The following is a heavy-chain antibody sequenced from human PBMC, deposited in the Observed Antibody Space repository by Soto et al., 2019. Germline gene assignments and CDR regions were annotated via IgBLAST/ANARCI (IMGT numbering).Heavy chain of an antibody. CDR2: IYPDDSDT. Sequence: GESLKVSCKGSGYSFTNYWIAWVRQVHGERLEWMGFIYPDDSDTRYNPSFQGQVTISADKSNTTAYLQWSNLTASDSATYYCTRRGDWNRGNCDDPFDYWGQGTLVTVS. V-gene: IGHV5-51*01. CDR3: TRRGDWNRGNCDDPFDY. CDR1: GYSFTNYW. J-gene: IGHJ4*02. D-gene: IGHD1-1*01.